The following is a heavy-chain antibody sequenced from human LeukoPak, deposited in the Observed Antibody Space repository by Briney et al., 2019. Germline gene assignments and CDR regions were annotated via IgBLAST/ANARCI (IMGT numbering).Heavy chain of an antibody. CDR2: INPSGGTT. D-gene: IGHD1-26*01. V-gene: IGHV1-46*01. Sequence: ASVKVSCQPSGYTFTTYYIHWVGQAPGQGLEWVGIINPSGGTTTYAQKLQGRVTMTRDTSTSTVYMELSSLRSDDTAVYYCTRDKGGSYSDYWGQGTLVTVSS. CDR1: GYTFTTYY. J-gene: IGHJ4*02. CDR3: TRDKGGSYSDY.